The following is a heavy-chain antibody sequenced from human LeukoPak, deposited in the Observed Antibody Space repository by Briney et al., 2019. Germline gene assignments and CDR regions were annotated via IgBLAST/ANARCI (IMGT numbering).Heavy chain of an antibody. J-gene: IGHJ6*02. Sequence: GGSLRLSCAASGFTFSSYAMSWVRQAPGKGLEWVSYISSSGSTIYYADSVKGRFTISRDNAKNSLYLQMNSLRAEDTAVYYCARGGGRIVVVVAASWGMDVWGQGTTVTVSS. D-gene: IGHD2-15*01. CDR1: GFTFSSYA. CDR3: ARGGGRIVVVVAASWGMDV. V-gene: IGHV3-48*04. CDR2: ISSSGSTI.